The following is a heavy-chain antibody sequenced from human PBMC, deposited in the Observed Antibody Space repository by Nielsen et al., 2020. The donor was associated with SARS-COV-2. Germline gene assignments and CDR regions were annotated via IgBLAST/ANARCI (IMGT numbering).Heavy chain of an antibody. J-gene: IGHJ6*02. V-gene: IGHV3-7*01. CDR3: ARVNGYYYGSGRYYGMDV. D-gene: IGHD3-10*01. CDR1: GFTFSSYW. Sequence: LKISCAASGFTFSSYWMSWVRQAPGKGLEWVANIKQDGSEKYYVDSVKGRFTISRDNAKNSLYLQMNSLRAEDTAVYYCARVNGYYYGSGRYYGMDVWGQGTTVTVSS. CDR2: IKQDGSEK.